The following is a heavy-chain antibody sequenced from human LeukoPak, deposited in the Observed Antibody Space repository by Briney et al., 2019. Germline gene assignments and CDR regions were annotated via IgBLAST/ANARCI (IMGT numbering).Heavy chain of an antibody. V-gene: IGHV3-30*07. J-gene: IGHJ5*02. CDR2: ISYDGSNK. CDR3: AKYTDQ. D-gene: IGHD6-6*01. CDR1: GFTFSSYA. Sequence: GGSLRLSCAASGFTFSSYAMHWVRQAPGKGLEWVAVISYDGSNKYYADSVKGRFTISRDNSKNTLYLQMTSLRAEDTAVYYCAKYTDQWGQGTLVTVSS.